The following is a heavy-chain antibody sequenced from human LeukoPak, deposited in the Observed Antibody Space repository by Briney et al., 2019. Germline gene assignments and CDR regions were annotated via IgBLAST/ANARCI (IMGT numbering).Heavy chain of an antibody. CDR2: INPNSGGT. D-gene: IGHD6-19*01. CDR1: GYTFTGYY. Sequence: ASVKVSCKASGYTFTGYYMHWVRQAPGQGLEWMGWINPNSGGTNYAQKFQGWVTMTRDTSISTAYMELSRLRSDVTAVYYCARGGGSGWYISFDIWGQGTMVTVSS. CDR3: ARGGGSGWYISFDI. V-gene: IGHV1-2*04. J-gene: IGHJ3*02.